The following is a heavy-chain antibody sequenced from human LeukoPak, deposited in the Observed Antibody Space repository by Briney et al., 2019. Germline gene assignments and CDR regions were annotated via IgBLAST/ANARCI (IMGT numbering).Heavy chain of an antibody. Sequence: PGGSLRLSCAASGFTFSDYWMSWVRQAPGKGLEWVANIKQDGTEKYYVDSVKGRFTISRDNAKNSLYLQMSSLRAEDTAVYYCARGDFYGSGTSFIDAFDIWGQGTLVTVSS. V-gene: IGHV3-7*01. CDR2: IKQDGTEK. D-gene: IGHD3-10*01. CDR1: GFTFSDYW. CDR3: ARGDFYGSGTSFIDAFDI. J-gene: IGHJ3*02.